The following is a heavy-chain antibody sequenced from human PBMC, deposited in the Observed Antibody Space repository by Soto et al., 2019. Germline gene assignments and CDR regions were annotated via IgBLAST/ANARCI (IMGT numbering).Heavy chain of an antibody. V-gene: IGHV1-69*13. D-gene: IGHD1-26*01. CDR3: ARSMELPNWFDP. CDR2: IIPIFGTA. CDR1: GGTFSSYA. Sequence: ASVKVSCKASGGTFSSYAISWVRQAPGQGLEWMGGIIPIFGTANYAQKFQGRVTITADESTSTAYMELSSLRSEDTAVYYCARSMELPNWFDPWRQGTLVTVSS. J-gene: IGHJ5*02.